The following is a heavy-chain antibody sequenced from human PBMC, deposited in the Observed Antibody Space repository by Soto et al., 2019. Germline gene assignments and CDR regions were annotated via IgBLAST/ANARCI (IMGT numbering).Heavy chain of an antibody. D-gene: IGHD6-19*01. CDR3: ARSLSSSGWYRGAYYFDY. J-gene: IGHJ4*02. CDR1: GFTFSSYW. V-gene: IGHV3-7*03. Sequence: PGGSLRLSCAASGFTFSSYWRSWVRQAPGKGVELGANIKQDGSEKYYVDSVKGRFTISRDNAKNSLYLQMNSLRAEDTAVYYCARSLSSSGWYRGAYYFDYWGQGTLVTVSS. CDR2: IKQDGSEK.